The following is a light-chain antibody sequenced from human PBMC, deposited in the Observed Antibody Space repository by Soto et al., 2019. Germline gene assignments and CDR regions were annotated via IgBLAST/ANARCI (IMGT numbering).Light chain of an antibody. CDR1: QDVSIF. J-gene: IGKJ2*01. V-gene: IGKV3-11*02. CDR2: DAS. Sequence: EILLAQSPATLSLSPGERATLSCKASQDVSIFLAWYQQKPGQAPRLLIHDASNRATGVPARFSGSGSGRDFTLTITSLEPEDFAVYYCQQRSTWLYTFGQGNKREV. CDR3: QQRSTWLYT.